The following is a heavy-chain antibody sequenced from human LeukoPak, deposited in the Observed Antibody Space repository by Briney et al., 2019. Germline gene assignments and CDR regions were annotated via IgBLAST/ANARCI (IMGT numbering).Heavy chain of an antibody. CDR3: ARAFPPGIAAAGPRPCFDY. V-gene: IGHV1-18*01. J-gene: IGHJ4*02. D-gene: IGHD6-13*01. CDR1: GYTFTSYG. CDR2: ISAYNGNT. Sequence: ASVKVSCKASGYTFTSYGISWVRQAPGQGLEWMGWISAYNGNTNYAQKLQGRVTMTTDTSTSTAYMELRSLRSDDTAVYYCARAFPPGIAAAGPRPCFDYWGQGTLVTVSS.